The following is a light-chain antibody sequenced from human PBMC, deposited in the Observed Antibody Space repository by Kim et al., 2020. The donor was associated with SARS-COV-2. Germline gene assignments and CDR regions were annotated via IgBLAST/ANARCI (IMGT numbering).Light chain of an antibody. CDR2: DAS. J-gene: IGKJ4*02. V-gene: IGKV3-11*01. CDR3: QQRSTWPLT. Sequence: EIALTQSPATLSLSPGERATLSCRASQSVSTYLAWYQQKPGQAPRLLFYDASKRSTGTPARFSGSGSGTDFTLTISSLEPEDFAVYYCQQRSTWPLTFGGGTKVDIK. CDR1: QSVSTY.